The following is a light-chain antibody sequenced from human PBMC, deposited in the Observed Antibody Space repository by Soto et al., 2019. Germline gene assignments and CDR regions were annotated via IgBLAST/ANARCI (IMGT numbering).Light chain of an antibody. CDR3: AAWDDSLSGLI. J-gene: IGLJ2*01. CDR1: SSNIGSNY. V-gene: IGLV1-47*01. CDR2: RNY. Sequence: QSVLTQPPSASGTPGQRVTISCSGSSSNIGSNYVYWYHQLPGTAPKLLIYRNYHRPSGVPDRFSGSKSGTSASLAISGLRSEDEADYYCAAWDDSLSGLIFGGGTKLTVL.